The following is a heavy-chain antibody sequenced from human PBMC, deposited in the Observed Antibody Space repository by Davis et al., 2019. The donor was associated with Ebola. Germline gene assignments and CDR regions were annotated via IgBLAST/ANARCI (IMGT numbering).Heavy chain of an antibody. Sequence: SVKVSCKASGYTFTSYGISWVRQAPGQGLEWMGRVIPILGTADYAQRFQGRVTITADTSTHTAYMELSRLRFDDTAMYYCTRGKWFDPWGQGTLVAVSS. CDR2: VIPILGTA. J-gene: IGHJ5*02. V-gene: IGHV1-69*04. CDR3: TRGKWFDP. CDR1: GYTFTSYG.